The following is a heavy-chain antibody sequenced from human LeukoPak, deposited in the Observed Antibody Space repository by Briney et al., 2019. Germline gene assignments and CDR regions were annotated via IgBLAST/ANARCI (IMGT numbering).Heavy chain of an antibody. CDR1: GGSIRSFY. Sequence: PSETLSLTCTVSGGSIRSFYWTWIRQPPGRGLEWIGYIYYTGSTNYNPSLKSRVSISVDTSENQFSLKLSSVTAADTAVYYCARERAGYFDYWGQGTLVTVSS. J-gene: IGHJ4*02. CDR2: IYYTGST. V-gene: IGHV4-59*01. CDR3: ARERAGYFDY.